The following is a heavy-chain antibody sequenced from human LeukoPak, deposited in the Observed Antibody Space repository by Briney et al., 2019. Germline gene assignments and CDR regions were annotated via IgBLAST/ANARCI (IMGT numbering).Heavy chain of an antibody. CDR2: NSAYNGNT. J-gene: IGHJ4*02. V-gene: IGHV1-18*04. Sequence: ASVNLSCKASGYTFTSYAISWVRQAPGQGLEWMGWNSAYNGNTNYAHTLQGRLTMTTDTSTDPAYMELRSLRSDDAAVYYCARDGELRYSDWFCKCAYWGQGTMVTVSS. CDR1: GYTFTSYA. CDR3: ARDGELRYSDWFCKCAY. D-gene: IGHD3-9*01.